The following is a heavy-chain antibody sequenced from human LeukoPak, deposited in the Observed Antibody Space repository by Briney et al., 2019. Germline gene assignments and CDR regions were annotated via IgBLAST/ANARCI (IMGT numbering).Heavy chain of an antibody. CDR1: GGTFSSYA. Sequence: ASVKVSCKASGGTFSSYAISWVRQAPGQGLEWMGGIIPIFGTANYAQKFQGRVTITADKSTSTAYVELCSLRSDGKAVCYFWRDRSYYGSGSYDYWGRGTLVTVSS. CDR2: IIPIFGTA. V-gene: IGHV1-69*06. CDR3: WRDRSYYGSGSYDY. J-gene: IGHJ4*02. D-gene: IGHD3-10*01.